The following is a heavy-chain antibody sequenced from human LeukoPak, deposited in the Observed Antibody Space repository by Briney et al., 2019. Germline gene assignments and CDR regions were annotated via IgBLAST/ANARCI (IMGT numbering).Heavy chain of an antibody. D-gene: IGHD1-26*01. CDR2: IDPSDSYT. V-gene: IGHV5-10-1*01. J-gene: IGHJ4*02. Sequence: GESLKISCKGSGYSFTTYWISWVRQMPGKGLEWMGRIDPSDSYTNYSPSFQGHVTISADNSISTVYLQWSSLEASDTAKYYCARHGGGSYYYFDYWGQGTLVTVSA. CDR1: GYSFTTYW. CDR3: ARHGGGSYYYFDY.